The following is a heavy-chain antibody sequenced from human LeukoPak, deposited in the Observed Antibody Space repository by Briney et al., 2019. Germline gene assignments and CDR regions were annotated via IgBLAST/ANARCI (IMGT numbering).Heavy chain of an antibody. D-gene: IGHD4-17*01. V-gene: IGHV1-69*04. J-gene: IGHJ3*02. CDR3: ARDTAPRGAFDI. CDR1: GGTXSSYA. CDR2: IIPILGIA. Sequence: SVKVSCKASGGTXSSYAISWVRQAPGQGLEWMGRIIPILGIANYAQKFQGRVTITADKSTSTAYMELSSLRSEDTAVYYCARDTAPRGAFDIWGQGTMVTVSS.